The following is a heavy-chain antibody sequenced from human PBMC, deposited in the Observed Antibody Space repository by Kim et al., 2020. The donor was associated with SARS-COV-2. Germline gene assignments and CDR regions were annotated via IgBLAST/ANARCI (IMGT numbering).Heavy chain of an antibody. D-gene: IGHD6-19*01. CDR3: ARGPRIAVAGYYYYYYGMDV. Sequence: RVTISVDTSKNQFSLKLSSVTAADTAVYYCARGPRIAVAGYYYYYYGMDVWGQGTTVTVSS. J-gene: IGHJ6*02. V-gene: IGHV4-34*01.